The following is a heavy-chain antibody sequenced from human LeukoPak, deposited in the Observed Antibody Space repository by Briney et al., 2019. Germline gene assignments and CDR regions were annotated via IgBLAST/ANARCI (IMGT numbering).Heavy chain of an antibody. V-gene: IGHV3-48*03. D-gene: IGHD2-15*01. CDR2: ISSSGSTI. J-gene: IGHJ6*02. Sequence: GGSLRLSCAASGFTFSSYEMNWVRQAPGKGLEWVSYISSSGSTIYYADSVKGRFTISRDNAKNSLYLQMNSLRAEDTAAYYCARAGVAGMDVWGQGTTVTVSS. CDR3: ARAGVAGMDV. CDR1: GFTFSSYE.